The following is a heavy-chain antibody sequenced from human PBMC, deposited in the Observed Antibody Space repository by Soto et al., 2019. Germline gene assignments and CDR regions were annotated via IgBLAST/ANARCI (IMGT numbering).Heavy chain of an antibody. J-gene: IGHJ4*02. CDR3: ARGLGYCSGGSCQNLFDY. CDR2: IYYSGST. CDR1: GGSISNYY. D-gene: IGHD2-15*01. Sequence: PSETLSLTCSVSGGSISNYYWSWIRQPPGKGLEWIGHIYYSGSTNYNPSLKSRVTISVDTSKNQFSLKLSSVTAADTAVYYCARGLGYCSGGSCQNLFDYWGQGTLVTVSS. V-gene: IGHV4-59*01.